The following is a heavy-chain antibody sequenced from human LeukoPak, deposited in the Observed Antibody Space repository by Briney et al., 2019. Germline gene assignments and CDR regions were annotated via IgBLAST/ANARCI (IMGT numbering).Heavy chain of an antibody. CDR3: VRGNYDNRGYSNAFDI. V-gene: IGHV4-59*01. Sequence: PSETLSLTCTVSGATLTNYYWSWIRQAPGKRLEWIGYIYYNGNTNSNPSLKSRVTISADTSKNQFSLKLNSVTAADTAVYYCVRGNYDNRGYSNAFDIWGQGAMVTVSS. D-gene: IGHD3-22*01. CDR1: GATLTNYY. J-gene: IGHJ3*02. CDR2: IYYNGNT.